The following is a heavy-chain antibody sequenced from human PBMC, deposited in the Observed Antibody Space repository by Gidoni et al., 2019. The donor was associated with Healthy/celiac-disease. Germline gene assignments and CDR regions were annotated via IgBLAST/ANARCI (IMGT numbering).Heavy chain of an antibody. CDR3: ARVVLSHGYYYMDV. CDR1: GVSISSYY. Sequence: QVQLEESGPGLVKPSETLSLTCTVSGVSISSYYWRWIRQTPGKGLEWIGYIYYSGSTNYNPSLKSRVTISVDTSKNQFSLKLSSVTAADTAVYYCARVVLSHGYYYMDVWGKGTTVTVSS. V-gene: IGHV4-59*01. D-gene: IGHD3-10*01. CDR2: IYYSGST. J-gene: IGHJ6*03.